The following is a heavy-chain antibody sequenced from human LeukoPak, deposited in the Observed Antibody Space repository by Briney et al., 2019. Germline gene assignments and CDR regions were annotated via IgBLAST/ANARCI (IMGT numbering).Heavy chain of an antibody. J-gene: IGHJ4*02. V-gene: IGHV3-48*01. Sequence: PGGSLRLSCAASGFTFSSYWMSWVRQAPGKGLEWVSYICSSCSTIYYADSVKGRFTISRDNAKNSLYLQMNSLRAEDTAVYYCARVLSGYSFPSYFDYWGQGTLVTVSS. CDR1: GFTFSSYW. D-gene: IGHD3-3*01. CDR2: ICSSCSTI. CDR3: ARVLSGYSFPSYFDY.